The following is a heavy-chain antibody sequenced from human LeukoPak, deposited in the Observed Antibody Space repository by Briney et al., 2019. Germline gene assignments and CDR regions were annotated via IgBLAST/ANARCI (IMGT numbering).Heavy chain of an antibody. CDR3: ARPSPQKGIDY. J-gene: IGHJ4*02. V-gene: IGHV1-46*01. CDR1: GYTFTSYY. CDR2: INPSGGST. Sequence: ASVKVSCKASGYTFTSYYMHWVRQAPGQGLEWMGIINPSGGSTSYAQKFQGRVTMTRDTSTSTVYMELSSLRSDDTAVYYCARPSPQKGIDYWGQGTLVTVSS. D-gene: IGHD6-13*01.